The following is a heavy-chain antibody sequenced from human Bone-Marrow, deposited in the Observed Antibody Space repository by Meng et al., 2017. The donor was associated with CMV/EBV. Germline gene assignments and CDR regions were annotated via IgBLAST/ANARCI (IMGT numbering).Heavy chain of an antibody. D-gene: IGHD5-12*01. V-gene: IGHV4-59*01. CDR3: ASLWGSGYDYAFAP. J-gene: IGHJ5*02. CDR1: GGPISGYY. CDR2: IYYSGST. Sequence: SETLSLTCTVSGGPISGYYWSWVRQPPGKGLEWIGYIYYSGSTNYNPSLKSRVTISVDTSKNQFSLKLTSVTAADTAVYYCASLWGSGYDYAFAPWGPGNLVHGAS.